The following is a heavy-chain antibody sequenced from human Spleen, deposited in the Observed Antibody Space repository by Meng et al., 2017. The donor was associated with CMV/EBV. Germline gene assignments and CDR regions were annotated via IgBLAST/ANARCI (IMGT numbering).Heavy chain of an antibody. D-gene: IGHD3-10*01. J-gene: IGHJ4*02. CDR1: GFSFTSYW. V-gene: IGHV5-51*01. CDR3: ARIGSGSYYPLDY. CDR2: IDPSDSDT. Sequence: CKGSGFSFTSYWIGWVRQMPGKGLEWMGIIDPSDSDTRYSPSFQGQVTISADKSISTAYLQWSSLQASDTAMYFCARIGSGSYYPLDYWGQGTLVTVSS.